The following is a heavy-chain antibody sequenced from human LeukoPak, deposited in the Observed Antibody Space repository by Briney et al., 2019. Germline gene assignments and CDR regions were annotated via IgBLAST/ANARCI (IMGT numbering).Heavy chain of an antibody. Sequence: GGSLRLSCVDSGFAFSTYWMTWVRQAPAKGREGVANINQDGRHRYFVNSVEDRFSISRENAKNSLYLQIDSLRADDTAVYYCARGGRGWFDPWGQGTLVTVSS. CDR2: INQDGRHR. CDR3: ARGGRGWFDP. D-gene: IGHD1-26*01. J-gene: IGHJ5*02. CDR1: GFAFSTYW. V-gene: IGHV3-7*01.